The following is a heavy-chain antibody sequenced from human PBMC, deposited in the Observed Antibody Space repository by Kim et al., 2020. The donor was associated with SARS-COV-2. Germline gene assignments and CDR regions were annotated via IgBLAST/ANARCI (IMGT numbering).Heavy chain of an antibody. V-gene: IGHV3-15*01. CDR1: RFTFSNAW. CDR2: IKGKIDGGTT. J-gene: IGHJ3*02. Sequence: GGSLRLSCAGSRFTFSNAWLSWVRQAPGKGLEWVGHIKGKIDGGTTDYAAPVKGRFTISRDDSKNTLYLQMSSLQTEDTAVYYCTTFPVRGLSAFDIWGQGTMVTVSS. D-gene: IGHD6-19*01. CDR3: TTFPVRGLSAFDI.